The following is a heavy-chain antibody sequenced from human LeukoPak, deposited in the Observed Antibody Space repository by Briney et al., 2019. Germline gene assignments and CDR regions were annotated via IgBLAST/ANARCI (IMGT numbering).Heavy chain of an antibody. CDR3: ARESYDFWSGNI. CDR1: GGSFSGYY. CDR2: INHSGST. V-gene: IGHV4-34*01. D-gene: IGHD3-3*01. J-gene: IGHJ3*02. Sequence: SETLSLTCAVYGGSFSGYYWSWIRQPPGKGLEWIGEINHSGSTNYNPSLKSRVTISVDTSKNQFSLKLSSVTAADTAVYYCARESYDFWSGNIWGQGTMVTVSS.